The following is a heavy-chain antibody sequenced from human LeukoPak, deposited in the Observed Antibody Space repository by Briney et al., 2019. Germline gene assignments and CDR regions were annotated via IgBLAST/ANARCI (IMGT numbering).Heavy chain of an antibody. CDR1: GFTFSNYW. V-gene: IGHV3-7*03. CDR2: IKQDGSET. J-gene: IGHJ4*02. D-gene: IGHD2-2*02. Sequence: HAGGSLRLSCAASGFTFSNYWMSWVRQAPGKGLEWVANIKQDGSETYYVDSVKGRFTISRDNAKNSLYLQMNSLRAEDTALYYCAKDVVVVPAAISYFDYWGQGTLVTVSS. CDR3: AKDVVVVPAAISYFDY.